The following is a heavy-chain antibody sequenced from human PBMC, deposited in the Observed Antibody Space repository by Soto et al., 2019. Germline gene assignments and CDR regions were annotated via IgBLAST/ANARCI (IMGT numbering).Heavy chain of an antibody. V-gene: IGHV3-21*01. CDR2: ISSSSSYR. J-gene: IGHJ4*02. D-gene: IGHD1-1*01. CDR1: GFTFSDYT. Sequence: PGGSLRLSCAASGFTFSDYTINWVRQAPGKGLEWVASISSSSSYREYADSVKGRFTIYRDNAQKSLYLLMNSLRAEDTAVYYCAAWPTTLHFDYWGQGTLVTVSS. CDR3: AAWPTTLHFDY.